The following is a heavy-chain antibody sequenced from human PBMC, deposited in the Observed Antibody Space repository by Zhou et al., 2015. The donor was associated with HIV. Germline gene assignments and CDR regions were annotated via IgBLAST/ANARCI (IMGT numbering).Heavy chain of an antibody. Sequence: EQLVESGGGVVQPGRSLRLSCAASGITFSSYGMHWVRQASGKGLEWLGRIRSQANSYATAYGPSVQGRFTISRDASKNTAYLQMNSLKTEDTAVYYCSAASFWSGPYQYYYFMDVWGKGPRSPSP. J-gene: IGHJ6*03. V-gene: IGHV3-73*01. CDR1: GITFSSYG. CDR2: IRSQANSYAT. CDR3: SAASFWSGPYQYYYFMDV. D-gene: IGHD3-3*01.